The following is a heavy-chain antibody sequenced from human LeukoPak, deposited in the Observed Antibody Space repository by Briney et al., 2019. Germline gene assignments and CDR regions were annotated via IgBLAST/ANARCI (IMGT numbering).Heavy chain of an antibody. Sequence: PGGSLRLSCAASGFTFSGSAMHWVRQASGKGLEWVGRIRSKANSYATAYAASVKGRFTISRDDSKNTAYLQMNSLKTEDTAVYYCTGGIAVAEYYYYYGMDVWGQGTTVTVSS. V-gene: IGHV3-73*01. CDR2: IRSKANSYAT. CDR1: GFTFSGSA. CDR3: TGGIAVAEYYYYYGMDV. D-gene: IGHD6-19*01. J-gene: IGHJ6*02.